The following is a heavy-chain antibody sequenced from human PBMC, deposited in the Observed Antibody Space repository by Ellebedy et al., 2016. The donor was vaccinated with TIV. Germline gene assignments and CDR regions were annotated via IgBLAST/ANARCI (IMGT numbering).Heavy chain of an antibody. CDR2: IVVGSGNT. Sequence: SVKVSCXASGFTFTSSAVQWVRQARGQRLEWIGWIVVGSGNTNYAQKFQERVTITRDMSTSTAYMELSSLRSEDTAVYYCARAPSHRGRGGDWFDPWGQGTLVTVSS. D-gene: IGHD5-24*01. J-gene: IGHJ5*02. CDR3: ARAPSHRGRGGDWFDP. V-gene: IGHV1-58*01. CDR1: GFTFTSSA.